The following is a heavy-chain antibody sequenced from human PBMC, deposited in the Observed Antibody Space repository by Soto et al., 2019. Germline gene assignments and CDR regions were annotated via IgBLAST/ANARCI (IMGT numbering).Heavy chain of an antibody. V-gene: IGHV3-74*01. CDR1: GFTFSGYW. D-gene: IGHD2-15*01. J-gene: IGHJ4*02. Sequence: EVQLVESGGGLVQPGGSLGLSCAASGFTFSGYWMHWVRQVPGKGLVWVSRINSDGRSTTYADSVKGRFTISRDNAKKTLYPEMKRLGAEDTAFYYCARGGGGVAATQYFFDYWGQGTLVTVSS. CDR3: ARGGGGVAATQYFFDY. CDR2: INSDGRST.